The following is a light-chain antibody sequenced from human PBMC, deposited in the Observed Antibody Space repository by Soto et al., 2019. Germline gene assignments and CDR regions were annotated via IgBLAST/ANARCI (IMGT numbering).Light chain of an antibody. CDR3: QQHRSYPLT. V-gene: IGKV1-9*01. CDR1: QDISSY. J-gene: IGKJ4*01. Sequence: IQQTQSPSSLSASVGDRVTITCRASQDISSYLAWYQQKPGKAPALLIYAASTWQSGVPSRFSGSGFGTDFTLTISSLQAEDFASYYCQQHRSYPLTFGGGTKVDIK. CDR2: AAS.